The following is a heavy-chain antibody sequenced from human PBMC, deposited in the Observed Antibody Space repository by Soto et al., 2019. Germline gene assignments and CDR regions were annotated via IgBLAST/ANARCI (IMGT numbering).Heavy chain of an antibody. CDR1: GLTSSCTY. D-gene: IGHD2-21*02. Sequence: VSWEARGLTSSCTYMSWVRQAPGRGLQWVSVIYSAGSTYYANSVKGRFTISRDISTNMVYLQMSSLTDEDTAVYYCARAREPDCNSRKRFD. V-gene: IGHV3-53*01. J-gene: IGHJ4*01. CDR2: IYSAGST. CDR3: ARAREPDCNSRKRFD.